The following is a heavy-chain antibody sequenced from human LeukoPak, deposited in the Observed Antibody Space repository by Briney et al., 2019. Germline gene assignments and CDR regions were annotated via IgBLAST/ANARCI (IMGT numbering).Heavy chain of an antibody. CDR2: IKQDGSEK. CDR3: ARVSYDILTGYYNPYYFDY. Sequence: AGGSLRLSCAASGFTFSSYWMSWVRQAPGKGLEWVANIKQDGSEKYYVDSVKGRFTISRDNAKNSLYLQMNSLRAEDTAVYYCARVSYDILTGYYNPYYFDYWAREPWSPSPQ. D-gene: IGHD3-9*01. V-gene: IGHV3-7*01. CDR1: GFTFSSYW. J-gene: IGHJ4*02.